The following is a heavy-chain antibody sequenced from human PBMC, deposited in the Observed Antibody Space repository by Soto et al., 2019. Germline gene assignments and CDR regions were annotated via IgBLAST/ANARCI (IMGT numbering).Heavy chain of an antibody. Sequence: EVQLVESGGGLVQPGGSLRLSCAASGFTFSSYSMNWVRQAPGKGLEWVSYISSSSSTIYYADSVKGRFTISRDNAKKSLYLQMNSLRAEDTAVYYCASAYGDSPSRYGMDVWGQGTTVTVSS. D-gene: IGHD4-17*01. CDR3: ASAYGDSPSRYGMDV. CDR2: ISSSSSTI. CDR1: GFTFSSYS. V-gene: IGHV3-48*01. J-gene: IGHJ6*02.